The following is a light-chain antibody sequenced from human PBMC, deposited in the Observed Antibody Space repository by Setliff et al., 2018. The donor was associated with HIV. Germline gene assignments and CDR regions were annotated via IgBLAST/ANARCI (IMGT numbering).Light chain of an antibody. CDR2: DVT. Sequence: QSVLTQPRSVSGSPGQSVTISCTGTSSDVGSYNYVFWYQQHPGKAPKLMIYDVTKRPSGVPDRFSDSKSGNTASLTISGLQAEDEADYYCCSYAGSYTPVIFGGGTKVTVL. CDR3: CSYAGSYTPVI. J-gene: IGLJ2*01. CDR1: SSDVGSYNY. V-gene: IGLV2-11*01.